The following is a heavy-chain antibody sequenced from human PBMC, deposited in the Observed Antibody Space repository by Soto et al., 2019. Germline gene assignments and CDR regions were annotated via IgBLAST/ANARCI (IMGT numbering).Heavy chain of an antibody. D-gene: IGHD6-19*01. V-gene: IGHV4-59*01. CDR2: IHSSGNA. J-gene: IGHJ4*02. Sequence: LSLTCTVSGGSISRSYWSWIRQSPGKGLQWLGHIHSSGNADYNPSLNSRLILSVDTTKNQFSLNLSSVTAADTAVYFCARADSSGWFYLDYWGQGTLVTVSS. CDR1: GGSISRSY. CDR3: ARADSSGWFYLDY.